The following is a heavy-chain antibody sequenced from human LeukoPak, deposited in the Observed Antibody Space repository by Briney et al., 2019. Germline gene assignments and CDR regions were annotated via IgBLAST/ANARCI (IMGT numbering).Heavy chain of an antibody. CDR1: GYTFTNYA. Sequence: ASVKVSCKTSGYTFTNYAMNWVRQAPGQGLEWMGWIHPSTGNPTYAQGFTGRFVFSLDTSVSTTYLQISSLKAEDTAVYYCARGAVGRITMVRGVQYLFDYWGQGTLVTVSS. CDR2: IHPSTGNP. V-gene: IGHV7-4-1*02. D-gene: IGHD3-10*01. J-gene: IGHJ4*02. CDR3: ARGAVGRITMVRGVQYLFDY.